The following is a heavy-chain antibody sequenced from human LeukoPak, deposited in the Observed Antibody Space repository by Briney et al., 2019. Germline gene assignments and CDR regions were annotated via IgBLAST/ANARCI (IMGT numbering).Heavy chain of an antibody. CDR2: ISSSGSTT. V-gene: IGHV3-48*03. J-gene: IGHJ4*02. CDR3: ASLGSSTVTLDY. D-gene: IGHD4-17*01. CDR1: GFTFSSYE. Sequence: GGSLRLSCAASGFTFSSYEMNWVRQAPGKGLEWVSYISSSGSTTCYADSVKGRFTISRDNAKNSLYLQMNSLRAEDTAVYYCASLGSSTVTLDYWGQGTLVTVSS.